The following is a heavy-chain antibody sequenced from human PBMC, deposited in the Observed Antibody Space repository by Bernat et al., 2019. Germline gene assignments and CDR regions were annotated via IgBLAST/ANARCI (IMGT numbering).Heavy chain of an antibody. Sequence: EVQLVESGGGLVQPGGSLRLSCAASGFTFSDHYMDWVRQAPGQGLEWVGRSRNKDKTFTTEYAASVTGRFTISSDESKNSMYLQMNSLKTEDTAVYYCARASSYSGTYETRNYFDSWGQGTLVTVSS. CDR3: ARASSYSGTYETRNYFDS. D-gene: IGHD1-26*01. CDR1: GFTFSDHY. V-gene: IGHV3-72*01. CDR2: SRNKDKTFTT. J-gene: IGHJ4*02.